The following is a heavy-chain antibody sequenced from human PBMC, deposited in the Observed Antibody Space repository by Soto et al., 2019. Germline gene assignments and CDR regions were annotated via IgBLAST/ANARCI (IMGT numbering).Heavy chain of an antibody. CDR2: ISAYNGNT. D-gene: IGHD1-26*01. V-gene: IGHV1-18*01. CDR3: ARDRLIVGATRETDAFDT. Sequence: QVQLVQSGAEVKKPGASVKVSCKASGYTFTSYGISWVRQAPGQGLEWMGWISAYNGNTNYAQKLQGRVTMTTDTSTSTAYMELRSLRSDDTAVYYCARDRLIVGATRETDAFDTWGQGTMVTVPS. J-gene: IGHJ3*02. CDR1: GYTFTSYG.